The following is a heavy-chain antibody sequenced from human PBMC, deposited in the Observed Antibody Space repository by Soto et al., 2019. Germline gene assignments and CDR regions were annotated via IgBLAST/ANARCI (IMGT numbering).Heavy chain of an antibody. Sequence: QVQLQESGPGPVKPSQTLSLTCTVSGGSISSGGYYWSWTRQHPGKGLEWIGYMYYGGRTYYNPSLKSRITIPVDTSKNQFSLKLSSVTAADTAVYYCARGGNNDARGYYSGNWFDPWGQGTLVTVSS. D-gene: IGHD3-22*01. J-gene: IGHJ5*02. CDR2: MYYGGRT. CDR1: GGSISSGGYY. CDR3: ARGGNNDARGYYSGNWFDP. V-gene: IGHV4-31*03.